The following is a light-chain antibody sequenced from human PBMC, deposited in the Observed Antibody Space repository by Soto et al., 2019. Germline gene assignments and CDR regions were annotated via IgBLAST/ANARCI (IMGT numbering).Light chain of an antibody. Sequence: QSALTQPASVSGSPGQSITISCTGTSSDVGGYKYVSWYQQHPGKAPKLMIYDIRNRPSGVSNRFSGSKSGSTASLTISGLQAEDEADYYCSSYTSSSTRVFGTGTKVTVL. J-gene: IGLJ1*01. CDR2: DIR. CDR1: SSDVGGYKY. CDR3: SSYTSSSTRV. V-gene: IGLV2-14*03.